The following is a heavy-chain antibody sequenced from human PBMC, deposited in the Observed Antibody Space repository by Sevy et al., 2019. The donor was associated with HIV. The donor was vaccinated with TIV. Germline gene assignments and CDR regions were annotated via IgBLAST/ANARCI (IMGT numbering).Heavy chain of an antibody. V-gene: IGHV3-21*01. D-gene: IGHD3-3*01. J-gene: IGHJ4*02. Sequence: GGSLRLSCAASGFTFSSYSMNWVRQAPGKGLEWVSSISSSSYIYYADSVKGRFTISRDNAKNSLYLQMNSLRAEDTAVYYCARWPAERYDFWTWSSWGHGGDYWGQRTLVTVSS. CDR2: ISSSSYI. CDR3: ARWPAERYDFWTWSSWGHGGDY. CDR1: GFTFSSYS.